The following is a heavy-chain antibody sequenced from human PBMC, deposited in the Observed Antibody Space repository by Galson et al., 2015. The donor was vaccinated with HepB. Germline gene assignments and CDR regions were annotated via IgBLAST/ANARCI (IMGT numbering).Heavy chain of an antibody. V-gene: IGHV3-23*01. CDR3: AKGPRAHMVRGVTLDY. CDR1: GFTFSSYA. J-gene: IGHJ4*02. Sequence: SLRLSCAASGFTFSSYAMSWVRQAPGKGLEWVSAISGSGGSTYYADSVKGRFTISRDNSKNTLYLQMNSLRAEDTAVYYCAKGPRAHMVRGVTLDYWGQGTLVTVSS. CDR2: ISGSGGST. D-gene: IGHD3-10*01.